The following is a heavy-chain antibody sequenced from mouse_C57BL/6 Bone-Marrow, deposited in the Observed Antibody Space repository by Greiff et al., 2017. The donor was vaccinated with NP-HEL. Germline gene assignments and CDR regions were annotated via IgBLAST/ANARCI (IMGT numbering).Heavy chain of an antibody. D-gene: IGHD2-5*01. CDR2: IDPSDSYT. V-gene: IGHV1-69*01. Sequence: QVQLQQPGAELVMPGASVKLSCKASGYTFTSYWMHWVKQRPGQGLEWIGEIDPSDSYTNYNQKFKGKSTLTVDKSSSTAYMQLSSLTSEDSAVYYCASSRYSNLAWFAYWGRGTLVTVSA. J-gene: IGHJ3*01. CDR1: GYTFTSYW. CDR3: ASSRYSNLAWFAY.